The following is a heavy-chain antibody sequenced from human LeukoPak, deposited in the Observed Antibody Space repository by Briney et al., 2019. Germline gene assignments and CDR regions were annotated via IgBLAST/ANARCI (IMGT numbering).Heavy chain of an antibody. CDR3: ATGVVTGTSR. CDR1: RITFRNAW. V-gene: IGHV3-15*01. CDR2: IRSKTEGETK. D-gene: IGHD1-1*01. J-gene: IGHJ4*02. Sequence: PGGSLRLSCAVSRITFRNAWMSWVRQAPGKGLEWVARIRSKTEGETKEYAASVEGRFTISRDDSRSRLYLQMNSLKTEDTAVYYCATGVVTGTSRWGQGTLVTVSS.